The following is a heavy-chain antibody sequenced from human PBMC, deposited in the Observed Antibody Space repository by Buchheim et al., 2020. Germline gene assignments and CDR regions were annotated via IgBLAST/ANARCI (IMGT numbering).Heavy chain of an antibody. V-gene: IGHV3-23*01. Sequence: EVQLLESGGGLVQPGGSLRLSCAASGFTFSSYAMSWVRQAPGKGLEWVSAISGSGGSTYYADSVKGRFTISRDNSKNTLYLQMNSLRAEDTAVYYCAKRQQSGSYYRITENWFDPWGQGTL. CDR2: ISGSGGST. CDR3: AKRQQSGSYYRITENWFDP. J-gene: IGHJ5*02. D-gene: IGHD3-10*01. CDR1: GFTFSSYA.